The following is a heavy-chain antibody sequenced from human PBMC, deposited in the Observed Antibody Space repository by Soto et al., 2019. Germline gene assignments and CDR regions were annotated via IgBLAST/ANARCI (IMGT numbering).Heavy chain of an antibody. CDR3: ARWPDGYYYYGMDV. J-gene: IGHJ6*02. CDR2: RNPNSGNT. V-gene: IGHV1-8*01. CDR1: GYTFTSYD. Sequence: QVQLVQSGAEVKKPGASVKVSCKASGYTFTSYDINWVRQATGQGLEWMGWRNPNSGNTGYAQKFQSRVTMTRNTSISTAYMELSSLRSEDTAVYYCARWPDGYYYYGMDVWGQGTTVTVSS.